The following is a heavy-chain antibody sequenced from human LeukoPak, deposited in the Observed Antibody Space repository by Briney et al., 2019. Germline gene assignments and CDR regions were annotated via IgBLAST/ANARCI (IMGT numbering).Heavy chain of an antibody. CDR1: GFTFSSYE. Sequence: PGGSLRLSCAASGFTFSSYEMNWVRQAPGKGLEWVSYISSSGSTIYYADSVKGRFTISRDNAKNSLYLQMNSLRAEDTAVYYCARAPYYDFWSGYYNPYYYYGMDVWGQGTTVTVSS. V-gene: IGHV3-48*03. D-gene: IGHD3-3*01. CDR2: ISSSGSTI. CDR3: ARAPYYDFWSGYYNPYYYYGMDV. J-gene: IGHJ6*02.